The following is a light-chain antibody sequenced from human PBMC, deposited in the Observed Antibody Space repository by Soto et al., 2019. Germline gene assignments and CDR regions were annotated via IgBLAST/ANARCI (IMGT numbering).Light chain of an antibody. CDR1: TGAVTTGHW. Sequence: QAVVTQEPSLTVSPGGTVTLTCASSTGAVTTGHWPHWFQQKPGQTPRTLIYDTNNRHSWTPARFSGSLLGGKAALTLSDAQPEYVADYYCLLIYEHVGEVFGAGTKLTVL. V-gene: IGLV7-46*01. CDR2: DTN. J-gene: IGLJ1*01. CDR3: LLIYEHVGEV.